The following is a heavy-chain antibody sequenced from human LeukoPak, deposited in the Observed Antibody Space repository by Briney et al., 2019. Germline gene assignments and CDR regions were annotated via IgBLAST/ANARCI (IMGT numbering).Heavy chain of an antibody. CDR2: ISGDGVSP. D-gene: IGHD1-26*01. J-gene: IGHJ4*02. V-gene: IGHV3-23*01. CDR3: ASPGGSYTAFDY. CDR1: GFTFNNYA. Sequence: PGGSLRLSCAASGFTFNNYALTWVRQTPGKGLECVSAISGDGVSPYYADSVRGRFTISRDNSKNTLYLQMNSLRAEDTAVYYCASPGGSYTAFDYWGQGTLVTVSS.